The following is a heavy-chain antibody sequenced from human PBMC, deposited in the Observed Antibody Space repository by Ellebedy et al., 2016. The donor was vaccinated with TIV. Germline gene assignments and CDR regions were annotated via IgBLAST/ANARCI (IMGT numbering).Heavy chain of an antibody. Sequence: GESLKISXAASGFIFSDHYMDWVRQAPGKELEWVANIKEDGSEKYYVDSVKGRFTISRDNAKNSLYLQMNSLRAEDTAVYFCARGEGWIDNWGQGTLVTVSS. D-gene: IGHD5-24*01. J-gene: IGHJ4*02. V-gene: IGHV3-7*04. CDR1: GFIFSDHY. CDR3: ARGEGWIDN. CDR2: IKEDGSEK.